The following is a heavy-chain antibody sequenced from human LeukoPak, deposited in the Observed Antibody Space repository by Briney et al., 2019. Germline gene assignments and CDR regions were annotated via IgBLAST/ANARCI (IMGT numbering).Heavy chain of an antibody. J-gene: IGHJ4*02. V-gene: IGHV4-30-2*01. CDR2: IYDSVST. Sequence: SETLSLTCTVSGGSIGSGGYFWSWIRQPPGKGLEFLGYIYDSVSTYYNPSLKSRVSISVDRSKNQFSLKLTSVTAADTAVYYCAKEMGHSPHSSGTYWSDGGVGLDYWGQGTLVTVSS. CDR3: AKEMGHSPHSSGTYWSDGGVGLDY. D-gene: IGHD3-10*01. CDR1: GGSIGSGGYF.